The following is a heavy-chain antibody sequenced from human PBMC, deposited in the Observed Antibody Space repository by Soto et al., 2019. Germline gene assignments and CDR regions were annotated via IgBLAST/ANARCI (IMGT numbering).Heavy chain of an antibody. J-gene: IGHJ6*02. D-gene: IGHD1-26*01. CDR1: GGSISSSSYY. V-gene: IGHV4-39*01. Sequence: SETLSLTCTVSGGSISSSSYYWGWIRQPPGKGLEWIGSIYYSGSTYYNPSLKSRVTISVDTSKNQFSLKLSSVTAADTAVYYCARHVSELSGRYYGDYYDGMDVWGQGTTVTGSS. CDR3: ARHVSELSGRYYGDYYDGMDV. CDR2: IYYSGST.